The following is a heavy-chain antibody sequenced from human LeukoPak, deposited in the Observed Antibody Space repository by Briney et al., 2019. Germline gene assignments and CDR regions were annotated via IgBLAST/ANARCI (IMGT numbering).Heavy chain of an antibody. J-gene: IGHJ6*03. Sequence: ASVKVSCKASGYTFTGCYMHWVRQAPGQGLEWMGRINPNSGGTNYAQKFQGRVTMTRDTSISTAYMELSRLRSDDTAVYYCARWEGILAFDYYYYMDVWGKGTTVTVSS. V-gene: IGHV1-2*06. D-gene: IGHD3-9*01. CDR2: INPNSGGT. CDR1: GYTFTGCY. CDR3: ARWEGILAFDYYYYMDV.